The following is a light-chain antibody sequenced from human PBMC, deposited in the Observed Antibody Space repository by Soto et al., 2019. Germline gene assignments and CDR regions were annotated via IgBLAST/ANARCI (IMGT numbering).Light chain of an antibody. CDR3: SSYAGSDNFV. CDR1: SSDVGSYNL. J-gene: IGLJ1*01. Sequence: QSALTQPASVSGSPGQSITISCTGTSSDVGSYNLVSWYQQHPGKAPKLMIYEGSKRPSGVSNRFSGSKSGNTASLTVSGLQVEDEADYYCSSYAGSDNFVFGTGTKVTVL. V-gene: IGLV2-14*02. CDR2: EGS.